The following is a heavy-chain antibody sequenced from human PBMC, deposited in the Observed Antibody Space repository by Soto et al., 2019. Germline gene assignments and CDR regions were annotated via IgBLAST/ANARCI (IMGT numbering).Heavy chain of an antibody. CDR2: MNPNSGNT. V-gene: IGHV1-8*02. CDR1: GYTFSNYG. CDR3: ARLTETRLYCSGGSCYFLVDDAFDI. J-gene: IGHJ3*02. Sequence: GASVKVSCKASGYTFSNYGISWVRQATGQGLEWMGWMNPNSGNTGYAQKFQGRVTMTRNTSISTAYMELSSLRSEDTAVYYCARLTETRLYCSGGSCYFLVDDAFDIWGQGTMVTVS. D-gene: IGHD2-15*01.